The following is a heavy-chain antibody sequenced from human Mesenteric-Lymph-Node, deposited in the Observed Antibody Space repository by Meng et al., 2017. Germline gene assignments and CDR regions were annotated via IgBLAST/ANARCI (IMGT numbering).Heavy chain of an antibody. CDR3: AHRRRSYCFDY. CDR2: IYWNDDK. J-gene: IGHJ4*02. Sequence: SGPTLVKPTQTLTLTCTFSGFSLSTNGVGVGWIRQPPGMALEWLALIYWNDDKLYSPSLKTRLTITKDTSKNQVVLTMTNMDPVDTATYYCAHRRRSYCFDYWGQGTLVTVSS. D-gene: IGHD1-26*01. CDR1: GFSLSTNGVG. V-gene: IGHV2-5*01.